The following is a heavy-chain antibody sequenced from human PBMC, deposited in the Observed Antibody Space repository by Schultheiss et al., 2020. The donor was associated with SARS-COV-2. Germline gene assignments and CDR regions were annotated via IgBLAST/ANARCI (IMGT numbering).Heavy chain of an antibody. J-gene: IGHJ5*02. CDR2: IYYSGST. CDR1: GGSISSSSYY. Sequence: SQTLSLTCTVSGGSISSSSYYWGWIRQPPGKGLEWIGYIYYSGSTYYNPSLKSRVTISVDTSKNQFSLKLNSVTAADTAVYYCARGEGLGLRLGELATRFDPWGQGTLVTVSS. CDR3: ARGEGLGLRLGELATRFDP. V-gene: IGHV4-31*03. D-gene: IGHD3-16*01.